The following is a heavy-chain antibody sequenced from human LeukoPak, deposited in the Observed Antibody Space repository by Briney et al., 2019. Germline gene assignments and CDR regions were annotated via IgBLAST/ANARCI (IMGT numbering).Heavy chain of an antibody. CDR2: INPNSGGT. CDR1: GYTFTGYY. CDR3: AREFSYYGSGSYYNADFDY. V-gene: IGHV1-2*02. Sequence: GASVKVSCKASGYTFTGYYMHWVRQAPGQGLEWMGWINPNSGGTNYAQKFQGRVTMTRDTSISTAYMELSRLRSDDTAVYYCAREFSYYGSGSYYNADFDYWGQGTLVTVSS. J-gene: IGHJ4*02. D-gene: IGHD3-10*01.